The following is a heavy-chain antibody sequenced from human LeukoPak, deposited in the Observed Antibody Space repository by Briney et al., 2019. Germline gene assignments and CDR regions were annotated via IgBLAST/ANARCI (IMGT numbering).Heavy chain of an antibody. J-gene: IGHJ4*02. V-gene: IGHV3-21*01. Sequence: PGGSLRLSCAASGFTFSSYSMNWVRQAPGKGLEWVSSISSSSSYIYYADSVKGRFTISRDNAKNSLYLQMNSLRAEDTAVYYCASEYCSSTSCYPWGQGTLVTVSS. CDR3: ASEYCSSTSCYP. CDR2: ISSSSSYI. CDR1: GFTFSSYS. D-gene: IGHD2-2*01.